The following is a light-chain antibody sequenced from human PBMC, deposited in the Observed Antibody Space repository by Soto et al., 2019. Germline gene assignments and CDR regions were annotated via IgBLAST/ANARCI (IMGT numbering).Light chain of an antibody. CDR1: QSVSSSY. V-gene: IGKV3-20*01. J-gene: IGKJ1*01. Sequence: EIVLTQSPGTLSFSPGERATLTCRASQSVSSSYLAWFQQKPGQAPRLLIYGASSRATGIPDRFSGSGSGTDFTLTISRLEPEDFAVYYCQQHGSSPQTFGQGTKVDI. CDR3: QQHGSSPQT. CDR2: GAS.